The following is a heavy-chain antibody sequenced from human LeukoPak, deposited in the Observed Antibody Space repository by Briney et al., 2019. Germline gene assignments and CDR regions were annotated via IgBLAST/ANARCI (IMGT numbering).Heavy chain of an antibody. Sequence: GGSLRLSCAASGFTFSSYSMHWVRQAPGKGLEWVSSISSSSIYIYYADSVKGRFTISRDNAKKSLYLQMNSLRAEDTAVYYCARDPSSGWYLKGWFDPWGQGTLVTVSS. CDR3: ARDPSSGWYLKGWFDP. J-gene: IGHJ5*02. CDR1: GFTFSSYS. CDR2: ISSSSIYI. D-gene: IGHD6-19*01. V-gene: IGHV3-21*01.